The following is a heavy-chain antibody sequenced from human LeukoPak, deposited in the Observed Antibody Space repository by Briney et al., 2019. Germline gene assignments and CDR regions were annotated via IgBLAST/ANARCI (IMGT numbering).Heavy chain of an antibody. CDR2: IYPADSGI. V-gene: IGHV5-51*01. D-gene: IGHD2-15*01. J-gene: IGHJ5*02. CDR1: GYSINNYW. Sequence: GESLKISCKGSGYSINNYWIGWVRQMPGKGLEWMGIIYPADSGIRYSPSFQGQVTISADKSISTAYLQWSSLKASDTAMYYCARQEYCSGGSCYTWFDPWGQGTLVIVSS. CDR3: ARQEYCSGGSCYTWFDP.